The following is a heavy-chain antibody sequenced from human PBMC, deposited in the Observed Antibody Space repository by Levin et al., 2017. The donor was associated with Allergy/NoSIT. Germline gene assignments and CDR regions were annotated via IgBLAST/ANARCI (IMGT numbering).Heavy chain of an antibody. V-gene: IGHV3-30-3*01. Sequence: LSGGSLRLSCAASGFTFSSHGMHWARQAPGKGLEWVAVISYDGNHEYHADSVKGRFTISRDNSKNTLYLQMNGLTAEDAAVYYCARDGGFTTGGVSAALDVWGQGTTVTVS. J-gene: IGHJ6*02. CDR3: ARDGGFTTGGVSAALDV. D-gene: IGHD3-16*01. CDR1: GFTFSSHG. CDR2: ISYDGNHE.